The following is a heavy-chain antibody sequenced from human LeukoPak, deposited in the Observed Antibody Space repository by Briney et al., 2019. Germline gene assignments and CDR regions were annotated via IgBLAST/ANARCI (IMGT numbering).Heavy chain of an antibody. V-gene: IGHV3-30-3*01. Sequence: GGSLRLSCAASGFTFSSYAMYWVRQAPGKGLEWVAVISSNGNNKYYADSVKGRFTISRDTSKNTLYLQMNSLRGEDTAVHYCAREMARGVVPDYWGREPWSPSPQ. CDR2: ISSNGNNK. CDR3: AREMARGVVPDY. CDR1: GFTFSSYA. D-gene: IGHD3-10*01. J-gene: IGHJ4*02.